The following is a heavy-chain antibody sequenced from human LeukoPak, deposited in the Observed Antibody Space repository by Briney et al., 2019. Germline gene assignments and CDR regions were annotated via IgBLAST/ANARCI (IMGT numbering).Heavy chain of an antibody. CDR3: ARGENSYGPYYFDY. Sequence: GGSLRLSCAASGFAFSIYALSWVRQAPGKGLEWVAVISYDGSNKYYADSVKGRFTISRDNSKNTLYLQMNSLRAEDTAVYYCARGENSYGPYYFDYWGQGTLVTVSS. CDR2: ISYDGSNK. CDR1: GFAFSIYA. V-gene: IGHV3-30*04. J-gene: IGHJ4*02. D-gene: IGHD5-18*01.